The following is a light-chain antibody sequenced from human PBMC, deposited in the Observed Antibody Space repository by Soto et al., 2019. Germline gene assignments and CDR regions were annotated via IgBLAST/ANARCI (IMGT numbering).Light chain of an antibody. CDR2: DAS. J-gene: IGKJ4*01. CDR1: QDIRNY. Sequence: DIQMTQSPSSLSASVGDRVTITCQASQDIRNYVNWYQQHPGKAPKLLISDASNLEAGVPTRFSARGSGTYFTFTISSLQPEDLATYYCQQSTGLPTFGGGTEVEIK. V-gene: IGKV1-33*01. CDR3: QQSTGLPT.